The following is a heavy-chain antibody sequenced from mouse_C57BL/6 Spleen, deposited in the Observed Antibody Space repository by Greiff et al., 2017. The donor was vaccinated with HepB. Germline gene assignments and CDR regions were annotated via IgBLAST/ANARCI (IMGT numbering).Heavy chain of an antibody. CDR2: IYPSDSET. CDR3: AREGDSSGMYYFDY. J-gene: IGHJ2*01. Sequence: QVQLQQSGAELVRPGSSVKLSCKASGYTFTSYWMDWVKQRPGQGLEWIGNIYPSDSETHYNQKFKDKATLTVDKSSSTAYMQLSSLTSEDSAVYYCAREGDSSGMYYFDYWGQGTTLTVSS. V-gene: IGHV1-61*01. CDR1: GYTFTSYW. D-gene: IGHD3-2*02.